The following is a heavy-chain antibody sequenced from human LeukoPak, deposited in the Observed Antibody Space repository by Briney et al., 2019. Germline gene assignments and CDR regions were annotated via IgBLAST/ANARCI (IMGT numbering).Heavy chain of an antibody. CDR2: IYYSGST. CDR1: GGSISSYY. Sequence: SETLSLTCTVSGGSISSYYWGWIRQPPGKGLEWIGSIYYSGSTYYNPSLKSRVTISVDTSKNQFSLKLSSVTAADTAVYYCARLAAAGRFLWFDPWGQGTLVTVSS. D-gene: IGHD6-13*01. V-gene: IGHV4-39*07. CDR3: ARLAAAGRFLWFDP. J-gene: IGHJ5*02.